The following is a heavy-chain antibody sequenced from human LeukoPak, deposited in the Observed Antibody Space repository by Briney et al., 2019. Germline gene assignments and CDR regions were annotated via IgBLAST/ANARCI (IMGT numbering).Heavy chain of an antibody. D-gene: IGHD2-21*01. V-gene: IGHV1-2*02. Sequence: ASVKVSCKAFGYTFTDHYVHWVRQAPGQGLEWMGWINPKSGDTKYVQKLQGRLTMTRDTSLSTAYMELTRLRSDDTAVFYCATYCGGDCAPGGYWDQGTLVAVSS. CDR1: GYTFTDHY. CDR3: ATYCGGDCAPGGY. J-gene: IGHJ4*02. CDR2: INPKSGDT.